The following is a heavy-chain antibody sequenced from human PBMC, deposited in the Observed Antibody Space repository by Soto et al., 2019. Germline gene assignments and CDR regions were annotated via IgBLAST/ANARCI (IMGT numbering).Heavy chain of an antibody. V-gene: IGHV3-9*01. J-gene: IGHJ4*02. D-gene: IGHD1-1*01. CDR2: ISWNSGNI. CDR3: ARDARITTSYLPY. Sequence: EVQLVESGGGLVQPGRSLRLSCVTSGFTFDDYDMHWVRQAPGEGLEWVSSISWNSGNIDYADSVKGRFTVSRDNARNSLYLHMDSLRSEDTALYYCARDARITTSYLPYWGQGTLVSVSS. CDR1: GFTFDDYD.